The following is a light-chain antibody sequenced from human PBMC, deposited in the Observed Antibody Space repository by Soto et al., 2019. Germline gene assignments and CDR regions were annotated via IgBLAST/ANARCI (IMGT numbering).Light chain of an antibody. J-gene: IGKJ2*01. CDR3: LQYNFYPYT. CDR2: AAS. Sequence: IQLTQSPSSLSASVGDSVTITCRASQGISRYLAWYQQKAGRAPKLLISAASTLQSGVPSRFSGSGSGTDFTLTISSLQPDDFATYYCLQYNFYPYTFGQGTKLEIK. V-gene: IGKV1-9*01. CDR1: QGISRY.